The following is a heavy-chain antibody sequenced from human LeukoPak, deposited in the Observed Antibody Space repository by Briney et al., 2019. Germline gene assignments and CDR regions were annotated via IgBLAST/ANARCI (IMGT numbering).Heavy chain of an antibody. CDR1: GFTLSDYH. CDR2: FFGRDNTI. Sequence: GGSLRLSCSASGFTLSDYHINWVRQAPGKGLEWVSYFFGRDNTIQYADSVKGRFTISRDNAKNSLGLQMNSLRAEDTAVYYCARRRSSGWFSWGHYYYMDVWGKGTMVTVSS. CDR3: ARRRSSGWFSWGHYYYMDV. V-gene: IGHV3-48*01. D-gene: IGHD6-19*01. J-gene: IGHJ6*03.